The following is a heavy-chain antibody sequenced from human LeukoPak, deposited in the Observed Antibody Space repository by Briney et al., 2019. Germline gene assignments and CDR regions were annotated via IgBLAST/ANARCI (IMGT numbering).Heavy chain of an antibody. CDR2: INTDGSST. CDR1: GFTFSSYW. Sequence: PRGSLRLSCAASGFTFSSYWMHWVRQAPGKGLVWVSRINTDGSSTTYADSVKGRVTISRDNAKNTLYLQMNSLRAEDTAVYYCARHDWELKGSDYWGQGTLVTVSS. V-gene: IGHV3-74*01. J-gene: IGHJ4*02. CDR3: ARHDWELKGSDY. D-gene: IGHD1-26*01.